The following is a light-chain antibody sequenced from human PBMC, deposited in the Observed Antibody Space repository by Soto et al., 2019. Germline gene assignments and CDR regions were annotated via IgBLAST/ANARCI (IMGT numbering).Light chain of an antibody. CDR2: GNS. J-gene: IGLJ1*01. CDR1: SSNIGAGYD. Sequence: QTVVTQPPSVSGAPGQRVTISCTGSSSNIGAGYDVHWYQQLPGTAPKLLIYGNSNRPSGVPDRFSGSKSGTSASPAITGLQAEDEADYYCQSYDSSLSGVFGTGTKLTVL. V-gene: IGLV1-40*01. CDR3: QSYDSSLSGV.